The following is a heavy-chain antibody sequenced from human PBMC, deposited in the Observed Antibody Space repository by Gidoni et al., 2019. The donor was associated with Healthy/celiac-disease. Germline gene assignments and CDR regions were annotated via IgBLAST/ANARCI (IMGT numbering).Heavy chain of an antibody. D-gene: IGHD4-17*01. CDR1: GGTFSSYA. V-gene: IGHV1-69*04. J-gene: IGHJ6*02. CDR3: ARVLGYDYGDYIDYYGMDV. Sequence: QVQLVQSGAEVKKPGSSVKVSCKASGGTFSSYAISWVRQAPGQGLEWMGRIIPILGIANYAQKFQGRVTITAGKSTSTAYMELSSLRSEDTAVYYCARVLGYDYGDYIDYYGMDVWGQGTTVTVSS. CDR2: IIPILGIA.